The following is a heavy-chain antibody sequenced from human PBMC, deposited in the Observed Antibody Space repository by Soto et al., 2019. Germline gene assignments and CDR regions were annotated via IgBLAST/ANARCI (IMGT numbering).Heavy chain of an antibody. J-gene: IGHJ6*02. D-gene: IGHD6-6*01. CDR3: ARGGSSSDNGMDV. CDR1: GFTFSTYS. CDR2: ISSRSYTI. Sequence: EVKLVESGGDLVQPGGYLRLSCAASGFTFSTYSMNWVRQAPGKGLEWVSYISSRSYTIYYVDSVKGRFTISRDNAKNSLYLQMNSLRDEDTAVYYCARGGSSSDNGMDVWGQGTTVTVSS. V-gene: IGHV3-48*02.